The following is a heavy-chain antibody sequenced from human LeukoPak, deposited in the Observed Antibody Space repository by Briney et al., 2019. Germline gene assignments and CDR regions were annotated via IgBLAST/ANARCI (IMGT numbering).Heavy chain of an antibody. CDR2: ISYDGSNK. CDR1: GFTFSSFG. V-gene: IGHV3-30*18. J-gene: IGHJ4*02. Sequence: PGGSLRLSCAASGFTFSSFGMHWVRQAPGKGLEWMAIISYDGSNKYYADSVKGRFTISRDNSKNTLCLQMNSLGAEDTAVYYCAKCVGPTTHYFDYWGQETLVTVSS. D-gene: IGHD1-26*01. CDR3: AKCVGPTTHYFDY.